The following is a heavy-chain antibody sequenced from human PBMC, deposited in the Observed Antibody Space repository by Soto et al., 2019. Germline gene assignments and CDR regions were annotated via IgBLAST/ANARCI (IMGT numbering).Heavy chain of an antibody. D-gene: IGHD3-22*01. J-gene: IGHJ5*02. CDR3: ARRDRSGFSYWLDT. Sequence: KPSETLSLTCTVSGGSISDGYYWSWIRQHPGKGLEWIGSISDSGSTSYNPSLKSRLTISVDTSKNQFSLNLRSVTAADTAVYCCARRDRSGFSYWLDTWGQGTLVTVSS. CDR1: GGSISDGYY. CDR2: ISDSGST. V-gene: IGHV4-31*03.